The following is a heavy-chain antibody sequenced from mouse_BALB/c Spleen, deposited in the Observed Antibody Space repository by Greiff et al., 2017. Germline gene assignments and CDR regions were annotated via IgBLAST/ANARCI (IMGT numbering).Heavy chain of an antibody. J-gene: IGHJ2*01. CDR1: GFTFSSFG. CDR2: ISSGSSTI. CDR3: ARSYYGSSYYFDY. V-gene: IGHV5-17*02. Sequence: EVQVVESGGGLVQPGGSRKLSCAASGFTFSSFGMHWVRQAPEKGLEWVAYISSGSSTIYYADTVKGRFTISRDNPKNTLFLQMTSLRSEDTAMYYCARSYYGSSYYFDYWGQGTTLTVSS. D-gene: IGHD1-1*01.